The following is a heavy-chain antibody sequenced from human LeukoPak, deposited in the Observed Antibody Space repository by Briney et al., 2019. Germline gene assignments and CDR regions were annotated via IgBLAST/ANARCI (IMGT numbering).Heavy chain of an antibody. J-gene: IGHJ4*02. V-gene: IGHV3-21*01. CDR2: IDPSSTYI. Sequence: GGSLRLSCAASGFTFRSYSMNWVRQAPGKGLEWVSAIDPSSTYIYYADSVKGRFTISRDNPENSLYLQMNSLRVEDTAVYYCARAPTVLVGYCSSSSCQADYWGQGTLVTVSS. D-gene: IGHD2-2*01. CDR3: ARAPTVLVGYCSSSSCQADY. CDR1: GFTFRSYS.